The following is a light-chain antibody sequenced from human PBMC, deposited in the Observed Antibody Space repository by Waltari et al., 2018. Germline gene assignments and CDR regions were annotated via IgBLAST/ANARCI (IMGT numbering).Light chain of an antibody. V-gene: IGLV3-21*04. Sequence: SYVLNQPPSVSEAPGKTARLTCRGHNVGRKRVQWYQQKPGQAPLLIIHDDTDRPSGIPERFSGSKSGDTASLIISRVEAGDEATYYCQVWDLSSDHWVFGGGTKVAVL. CDR3: QVWDLSSDHWV. CDR2: DDT. CDR1: NVGRKR. J-gene: IGLJ3*02.